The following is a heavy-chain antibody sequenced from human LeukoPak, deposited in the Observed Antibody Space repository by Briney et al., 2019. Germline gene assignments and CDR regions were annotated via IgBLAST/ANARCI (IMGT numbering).Heavy chain of an antibody. CDR3: ATLNDSSGYYYGY. CDR1: GGSLSGYY. CDR2: IYYSGST. Sequence: SETLSLTCAVYGGSLSGYYWSWIRQPPGKGLEWIGYIYYSGSTNYNPSLKSRVTISVDTSKNQFSLKLSSVTAADTAVYYCATLNDSSGYYYGYWGQGTLVTVSS. V-gene: IGHV4-59*01. D-gene: IGHD3-22*01. J-gene: IGHJ4*02.